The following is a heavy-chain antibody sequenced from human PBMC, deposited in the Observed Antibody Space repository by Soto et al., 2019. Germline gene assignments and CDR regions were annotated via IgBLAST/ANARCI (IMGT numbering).Heavy chain of an antibody. Sequence: PSETLSLTCTVSGGSISSYYWSWIRQPPGKGLEWIGYIYYSGSTNYNPSLKSRVTISVDTSKNQFSLKLSSVTAADTAVYYCARLGNDAYYYYYTDVWGKGTTVTVAS. J-gene: IGHJ6*03. D-gene: IGHD1-1*01. CDR3: ARLGNDAYYYYYTDV. CDR1: GGSISSYY. V-gene: IGHV4-59*08. CDR2: IYYSGST.